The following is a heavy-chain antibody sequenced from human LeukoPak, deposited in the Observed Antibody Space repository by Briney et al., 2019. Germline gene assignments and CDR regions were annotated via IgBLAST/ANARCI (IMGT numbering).Heavy chain of an antibody. Sequence: ASEKVSCKASGYTFTGYYMHWVRQAPGQGLEWMGWINPNSGGTNYAQEFQGWVTMTRDTSISTAYMELSRLRSDDTAVYYCARVGSGSYWDYFDYWGQGTLVTVSS. J-gene: IGHJ4*02. D-gene: IGHD3-10*01. V-gene: IGHV1-2*04. CDR1: GYTFTGYY. CDR3: ARVGSGSYWDYFDY. CDR2: INPNSGGT.